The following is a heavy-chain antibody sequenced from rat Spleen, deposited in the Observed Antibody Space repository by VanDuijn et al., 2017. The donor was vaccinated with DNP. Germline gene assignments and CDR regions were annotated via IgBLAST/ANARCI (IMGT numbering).Heavy chain of an antibody. D-gene: IGHD3-1*01. V-gene: IGHV5-25*01. CDR1: GFTFSDYA. J-gene: IGHJ1*01. Sequence: EVQLVESGGGPVQPGRSLKLSCAASGFTFSDYAMAWVRQAPTKGLEWVASITTGGGNTYYRDSVKGRFTLSRDDAKSSLYLQMNSLKSEDTATYYCARGSTSIYWYFDFWGPGTMVTVSS. CDR3: ARGSTSIYWYFDF. CDR2: ITTGGGNT.